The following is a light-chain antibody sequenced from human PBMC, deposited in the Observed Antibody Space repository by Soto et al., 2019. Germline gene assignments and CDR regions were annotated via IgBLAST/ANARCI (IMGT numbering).Light chain of an antibody. V-gene: IGKV1-39*01. J-gene: IGKJ5*01. CDR1: QSINNY. CDR2: SAS. CDR3: QQSLTMPIT. Sequence: DIQMTQSPASLSVSVGARVTITCRASQSINNYLNWYLQRPGQAPKLMIRSASTLQRGVPSRFSGSGSRTECTLTIADLQPDDVGTYYCQQSLTMPITFGHGTRLEIK.